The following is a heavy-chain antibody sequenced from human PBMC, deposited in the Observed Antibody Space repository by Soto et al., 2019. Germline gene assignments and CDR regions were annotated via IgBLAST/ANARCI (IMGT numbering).Heavy chain of an antibody. V-gene: IGHV3-48*03. D-gene: IGHD3-22*01. CDR2: ISSSGSTI. CDR1: VFTFSSYE. J-gene: IGHJ6*02. CDR3: ARAGIYDSSGYYYPFDDYYYGMDV. Sequence: VXLSCAACVFTFSSYEMNWVRQAPWKGLEWVSYISSSGSTIYYADSVNGRFTISRDNAKNSLYLQMNSLRAEDTAVYYCARAGIYDSSGYYYPFDDYYYGMDVWGQGTTVTVSS.